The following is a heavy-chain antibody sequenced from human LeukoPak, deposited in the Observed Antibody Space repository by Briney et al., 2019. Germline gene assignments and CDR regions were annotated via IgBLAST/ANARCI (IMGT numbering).Heavy chain of an antibody. D-gene: IGHD3-10*01. V-gene: IGHV1-18*01. CDR3: ARGRGYGFDGSGSYRNLFEP. Sequence: GASVKVSCKTSGYTFSSYGIIWVRQAPGQGLEWMGWISGYSGNTNYAQTLQSRVTMTTDTPTSTAYMELKSLRSDDTAVYYCARGRGYGFDGSGSYRNLFEPWGQGTLVTVSS. J-gene: IGHJ5*02. CDR1: GYTFSSYG. CDR2: ISGYSGNT.